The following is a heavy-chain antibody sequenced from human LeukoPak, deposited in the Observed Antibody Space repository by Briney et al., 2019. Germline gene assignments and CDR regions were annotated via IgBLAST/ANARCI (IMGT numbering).Heavy chain of an antibody. J-gene: IGHJ6*03. CDR3: ARLGTPTFYYYMDV. CDR1: GYTFSNYF. Sequence: ASVKVSCKASGYTFSNYFMNWVRQAPGQGLEWMGWINTNTGNPTYAQGFTGRFVFSLDTSVSMAYLQISSLKAEDTAMYYCARLGTPTFYYYMDVWGKGTTVTVSS. V-gene: IGHV7-4-1*04. CDR2: INTNTGNP. D-gene: IGHD1-14*01.